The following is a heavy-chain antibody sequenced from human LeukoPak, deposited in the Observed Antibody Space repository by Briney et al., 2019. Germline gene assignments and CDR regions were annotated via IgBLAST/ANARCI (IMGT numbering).Heavy chain of an antibody. CDR2: ISSSSSTI. V-gene: IGHV3-48*04. J-gene: IGHJ3*01. CDR3: ARAALESRYFDWPGTFDF. CDR1: GFTFSSYS. Sequence: GGSLRPSCAASGFTFSSYSMNWVRQAPGKGLEWVSYISSSSSTIYYADSVKGRFTISRDNAKNSLSLQMNNLRVEDTAVYYCARAALESRYFDWPGTFDFWGQGTMVTVSS. D-gene: IGHD3-9*01.